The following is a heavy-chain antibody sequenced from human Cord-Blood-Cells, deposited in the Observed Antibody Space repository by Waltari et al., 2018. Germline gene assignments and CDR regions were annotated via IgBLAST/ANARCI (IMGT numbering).Heavy chain of an antibody. V-gene: IGHV4-39*01. CDR2: IFYGGST. D-gene: IGHD3-10*01. CDR1: GGSISSSSYY. J-gene: IGHJ4*02. CDR3: ARGATMVRGVISSSHFDY. Sequence: QLQLQESGPGLVKPLETLSLTCTVSGGSISSSSYYWGWIRQPPGKGLEWIGSIFYGGSTYNNPSLRSRVTISVDTSKTQFSLKLSSVTAADTAVYYCARGATMVRGVISSSHFDYWGQGTLVTVSS.